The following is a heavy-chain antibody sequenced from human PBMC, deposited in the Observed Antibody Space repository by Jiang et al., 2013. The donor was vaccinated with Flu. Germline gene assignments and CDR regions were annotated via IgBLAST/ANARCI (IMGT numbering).Heavy chain of an antibody. V-gene: IGHV1-18*01. D-gene: IGHD3-3*01. Sequence: KVSCKASGYTFTSYGISWVRQAPGQGLEWMGWISAYNGNTNYAQKLQGRVTMTTDTSTSTAYMELRSLRSDDTAVYYCARDGSITIFGVPFAGMDVWGQGTTVTVSS. CDR3: ARDGSITIFGVPFAGMDV. CDR1: GYTFTSYG. CDR2: ISAYNGNT. J-gene: IGHJ6*02.